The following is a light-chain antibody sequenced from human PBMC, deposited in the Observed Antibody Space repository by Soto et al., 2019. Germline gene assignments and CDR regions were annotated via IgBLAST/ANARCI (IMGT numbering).Light chain of an antibody. V-gene: IGKV3-15*01. Sequence: EIVMTQSPATLSVSPGEIATLSCRASRNINRKLAWYQQKPGQAPRLLISGASTRATGIPARFSGSGSGTEFTLTISSLQSVDFAVYYCQQYYDYPPLIFGGGTEVEIK. CDR1: RNINRK. CDR3: QQYYDYPPLI. J-gene: IGKJ4*01. CDR2: GAS.